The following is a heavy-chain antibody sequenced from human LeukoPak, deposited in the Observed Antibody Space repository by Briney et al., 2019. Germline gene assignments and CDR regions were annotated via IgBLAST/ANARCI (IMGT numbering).Heavy chain of an antibody. D-gene: IGHD6-13*01. CDR3: SRDTVAAPAGDY. Sequence: GGSLRLSCAASGFTLSSYWMSWVRQAPGKGLEWVANIKQDGSEKNYVDSVKGRFTISRDNAKNSLYLQMSSLRVEDTAVYYCSRDTVAAPAGDYWGQGTLVTVSS. V-gene: IGHV3-7*01. J-gene: IGHJ4*02. CDR2: IKQDGSEK. CDR1: GFTLSSYW.